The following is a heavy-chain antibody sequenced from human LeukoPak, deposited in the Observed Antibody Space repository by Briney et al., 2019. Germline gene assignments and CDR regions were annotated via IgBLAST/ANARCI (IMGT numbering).Heavy chain of an antibody. CDR2: IDPKSAGT. V-gene: IGHV1-2*02. J-gene: IGHJ4*02. Sequence: GASVKVSCKASGYTFTGYCMHWVRQAPGQGLEWMGWIDPKSAGTNYAQKFQGRVTMTRDTSISTTYKELSRLRSDDTAVYYCAKSGYNRFDYWGQGTLVTVSS. D-gene: IGHD5-24*01. CDR1: GYTFTGYC. CDR3: AKSGYNRFDY.